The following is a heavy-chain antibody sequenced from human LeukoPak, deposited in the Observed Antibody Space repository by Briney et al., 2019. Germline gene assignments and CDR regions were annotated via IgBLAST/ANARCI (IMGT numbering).Heavy chain of an antibody. CDR3: AKGVGYCSGGSCQQFDY. CDR2: ISGSGGST. Sequence: HRGGSLRLSCAASGFTFSGYGMSRVRQAPGKGLKWVSAISGSGGSTYYADSVKGRITISRDNSKNTLYLQMNSLRAEDTAVYYCAKGVGYCSGGSCQQFDYWGQGTLVTVSS. D-gene: IGHD2-15*01. J-gene: IGHJ4*02. CDR1: GFTFSGYG. V-gene: IGHV3-23*01.